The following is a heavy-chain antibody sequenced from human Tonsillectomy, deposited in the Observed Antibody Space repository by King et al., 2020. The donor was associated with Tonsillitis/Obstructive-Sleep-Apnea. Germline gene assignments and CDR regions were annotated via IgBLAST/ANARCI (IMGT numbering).Heavy chain of an antibody. CDR2: IWYDGSNK. J-gene: IGHJ4*02. CDR3: ARSQVDFDY. V-gene: IGHV3-33*01. CDR1: GFTFSSCG. Sequence: QLVQSGGGVVQPGRSLRLSCAASGFTFSSCGMHWVRQAPGKGLEWVAIIWYDGSNKYYADSVKGRFTISRDNSKNTLYLQMNSLRVEDTAVYYCARSQVDFDYWGQGTLVTVSS.